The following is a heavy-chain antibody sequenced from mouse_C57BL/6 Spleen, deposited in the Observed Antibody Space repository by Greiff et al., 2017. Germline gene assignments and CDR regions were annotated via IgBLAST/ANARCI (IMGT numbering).Heavy chain of an antibody. CDR1: GYTFTSYW. CDR3: ARDSITSSSYWYFDV. J-gene: IGHJ1*03. V-gene: IGHV1-72*01. CDR2: IDPNSGGT. Sequence: QVQLQQPGAELVKPGASVKLSCKASGYTFTSYWMHWVKQRPGRGLEWIGRIDPNSGGTKYNEKFKSKATLTVDKPSSTAYMQLSRLTSEDSAVYCCARDSITSSSYWYFDVLGTGTTVTVSS. D-gene: IGHD1-1*01.